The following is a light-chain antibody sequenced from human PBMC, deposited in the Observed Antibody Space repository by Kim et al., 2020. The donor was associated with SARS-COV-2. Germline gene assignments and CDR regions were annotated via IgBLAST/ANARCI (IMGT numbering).Light chain of an antibody. CDR1: KLGDKY. V-gene: IGLV3-1*01. CDR3: QAWDSSIWV. J-gene: IGLJ3*02. Sequence: ATPGQTASITCSGDKLGDKYACWYQQKPGQSPVLVIYQDSKRPSGIPERFSGSNSGNTATLTISGTQAMDEADYYCQAWDSSIWVFGGGTQLTVL. CDR2: QDS.